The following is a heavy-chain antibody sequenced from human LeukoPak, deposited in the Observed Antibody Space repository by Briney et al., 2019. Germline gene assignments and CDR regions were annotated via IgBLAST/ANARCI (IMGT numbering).Heavy chain of an antibody. Sequence: GGSLRLSCAASGFTVSSNYMSWVRQAPGKGLEWVSVIYSGGSTYYADSVKGRFTISRDNSKNTLYLQMNSLRAEDTAVYYCARARYDSSGYDAFDIWGQGIMVTVSS. J-gene: IGHJ3*02. D-gene: IGHD3-22*01. CDR2: IYSGGST. CDR1: GFTVSSNY. CDR3: ARARYDSSGYDAFDI. V-gene: IGHV3-66*01.